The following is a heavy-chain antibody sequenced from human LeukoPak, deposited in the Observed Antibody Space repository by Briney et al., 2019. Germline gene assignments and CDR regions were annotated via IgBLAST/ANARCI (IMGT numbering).Heavy chain of an antibody. D-gene: IGHD2-21*01. J-gene: IGHJ4*02. CDR2: ISSDGTFV. Sequence: GGSLRLSCTGSGFTLSSYTLHWVRQAPGKELEWVSSISSDGTFVFYADSVTGRFTISRDNAGKFLYLQMDSLRAEDTAVYYCATLGCAGENCPRAGRALGGYWGPGTLVTVSS. CDR3: ATLGCAGENCPRAGRALGGY. CDR1: GFTLSSYT. V-gene: IGHV3-21*01.